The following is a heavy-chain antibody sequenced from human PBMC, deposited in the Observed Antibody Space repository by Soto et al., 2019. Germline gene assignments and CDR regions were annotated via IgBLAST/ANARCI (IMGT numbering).Heavy chain of an antibody. Sequence: GXSRRLSCAASGFTFSSYAMSWVRQAPGKGVEGVSAIXGSGGXTYYADYVKGXXTISRDNXXNTLYLQMNSLRAEDTAVYYCAKSLDSGGAFDIWGQGTMVTVSS. D-gene: IGHD4-17*01. CDR2: IXGSGGXT. V-gene: IGHV3-23*01. CDR3: AKSLDSGGAFDI. CDR1: GFTFSSYA. J-gene: IGHJ3*02.